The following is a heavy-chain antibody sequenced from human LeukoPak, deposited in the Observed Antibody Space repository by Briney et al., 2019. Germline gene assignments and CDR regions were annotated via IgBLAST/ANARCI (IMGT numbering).Heavy chain of an antibody. J-gene: IGHJ4*02. Sequence: SQTLSVTCGISGDSVSSNSAAWSWIRQSPSRGLEWLGRTYYRSKWYNDYAVSVKSRITINPDTSKNQFSLQLNSVTPEDTAVYCCARGIADSSGYYYVDYWGQGTLVTVSS. CDR3: ARGIADSSGYYYVDY. CDR1: GDSVSSNSAA. V-gene: IGHV6-1*01. CDR2: TYYRSKWYN. D-gene: IGHD3-22*01.